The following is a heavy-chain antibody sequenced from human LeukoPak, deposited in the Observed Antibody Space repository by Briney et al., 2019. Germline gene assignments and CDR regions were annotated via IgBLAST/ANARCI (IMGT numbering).Heavy chain of an antibody. V-gene: IGHV1-46*01. CDR2: INPSGGST. D-gene: IGHD3-22*01. J-gene: IGHJ4*02. CDR1: GYTFTSYY. Sequence: ASVKVSCKASGYTFTSYYIHWVRQAPGQGLEWMGIINPSGGSTRYAQKFQGRVTMTRDMSTSTVYMELSSLRSEDTAVYYCARDGENYYDSSGYYYYFDYWGQGTLVAVSS. CDR3: ARDGENYYDSSGYYYYFDY.